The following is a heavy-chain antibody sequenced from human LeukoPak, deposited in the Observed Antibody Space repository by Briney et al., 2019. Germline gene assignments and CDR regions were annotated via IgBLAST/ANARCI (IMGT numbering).Heavy chain of an antibody. D-gene: IGHD5-24*01. Sequence: SETLSLTCTVSSGSISSGSYYWSWIRQPAGKGLEWIGRIYTSGSTNYNPSLKSRVTISVDTSKNQFSLKLSSVTAADTAVYYCARDIREMATSDAFDIWGQGTMVTVSS. CDR3: ARDIREMATSDAFDI. CDR2: IYTSGST. J-gene: IGHJ3*02. CDR1: SGSISSGSYY. V-gene: IGHV4-61*02.